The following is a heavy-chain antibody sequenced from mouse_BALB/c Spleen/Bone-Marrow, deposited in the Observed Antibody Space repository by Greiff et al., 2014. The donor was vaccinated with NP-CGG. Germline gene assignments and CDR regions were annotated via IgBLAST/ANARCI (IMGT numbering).Heavy chain of an antibody. CDR1: GYTFTNSW. CDR2: IHPNSGNT. CDR3: ARHHRYAYYFDH. V-gene: IGHV1S130*01. J-gene: IGHJ2*01. Sequence: VKLQESGSVLVRPGASVKLSCKASGYTFTNSWIHWAKQRPGQGLEWIGEIHPNSGNTNFNEKFKVKATLTVDTSSSTAYVDLSSLTAEDSAVYYCARHHRYAYYFDHWGQGTTLTVSS. D-gene: IGHD2-14*01.